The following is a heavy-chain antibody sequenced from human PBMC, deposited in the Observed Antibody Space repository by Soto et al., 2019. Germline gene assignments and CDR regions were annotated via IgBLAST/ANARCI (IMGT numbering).Heavy chain of an antibody. D-gene: IGHD6-13*01. CDR3: ARKPIAAAGPEFDP. CDR2: IIPIFGTA. Sequence: SVKVSFKASGGTFSSYAISWLRQAPGQGLEWMGGIIPIFGTANYAQKFQGRVTITADESTSTAYMELSSLRSEDTAVYYCARKPIAAAGPEFDPWGQGTLVTVSS. CDR1: GGTFSSYA. J-gene: IGHJ5*02. V-gene: IGHV1-69*13.